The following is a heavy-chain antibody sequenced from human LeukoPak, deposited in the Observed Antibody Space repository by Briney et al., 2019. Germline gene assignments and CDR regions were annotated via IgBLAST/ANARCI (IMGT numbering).Heavy chain of an antibody. J-gene: IGHJ4*02. Sequence: GRSLRLSCAASGFTFSSYGMHWVRQAPGKGLEWVAVISYDGSNKYYADSVKGRFTISRDNSKNTLYLQMNSPRAEDTAVYYCAKLYDSGSRNDYWGQGTLVTVSS. D-gene: IGHD3-22*01. CDR2: ISYDGSNK. CDR3: AKLYDSGSRNDY. CDR1: GFTFSSYG. V-gene: IGHV3-30*18.